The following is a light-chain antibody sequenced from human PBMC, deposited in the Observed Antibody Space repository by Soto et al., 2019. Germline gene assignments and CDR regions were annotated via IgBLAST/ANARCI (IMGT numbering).Light chain of an antibody. CDR2: AAS. Sequence: EIVLTQSPGTLSLSPGERATLSCRTTQSISSSYLAWYQQRPGQAPRLLIFAASTRANGIPDRFSGSGSGTDFTLTISSLQSEDFAVYYCQQYNNWPTFGQGTKVDIK. V-gene: IGKV3D-15*01. CDR3: QQYNNWPT. J-gene: IGKJ1*01. CDR1: QSISSSY.